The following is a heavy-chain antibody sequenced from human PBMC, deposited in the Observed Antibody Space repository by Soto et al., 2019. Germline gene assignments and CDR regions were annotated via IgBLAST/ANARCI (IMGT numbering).Heavy chain of an antibody. CDR1: GGSISSGDYY. J-gene: IGHJ4*02. CDR2: IYYSGST. D-gene: IGHD2-21*02. CDR3: AREPYGGNSGFDY. V-gene: IGHV4-30-4*01. Sequence: SETLSLTCTVSGGSISSGDYYWSWIRQPPGKGLEWIGYIYYSGSTYYNPSLKSRVTISVDTSKNQFSLKLSSVTAADTAVYYCAREPYGGNSGFDYWGQGTLVTVSS.